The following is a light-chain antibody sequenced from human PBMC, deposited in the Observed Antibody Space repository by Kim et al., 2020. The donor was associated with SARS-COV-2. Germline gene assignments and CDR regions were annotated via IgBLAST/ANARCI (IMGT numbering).Light chain of an antibody. Sequence: IVMTQSPATLSVSPGERATLSCRARWSVSSNLAWYQQKPGQAPRLLIYGASTRATGIPARFSGTGSGTEFTLTISSLQSEDFAVYYCQQYNNWPRTFGQGTKVDIK. CDR1: WSVSSN. J-gene: IGKJ1*01. CDR3: QQYNNWPRT. CDR2: GAS. V-gene: IGKV3-15*01.